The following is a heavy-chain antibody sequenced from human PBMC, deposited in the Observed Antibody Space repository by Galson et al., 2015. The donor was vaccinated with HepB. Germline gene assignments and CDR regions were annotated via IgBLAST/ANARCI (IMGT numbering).Heavy chain of an antibody. CDR3: VREEGATIQFDY. CDR2: INPNSGDT. D-gene: IGHD5-18*01. Sequence: SVKVSCKASGYTLTAYYLHWVRQGPGQGLEWMAWINPNSGDTKYAQKFQGRITVTRDTSISTVYMELSRLRPDDTAVYYCVREEGATIQFDYWGQGALVTVSS. CDR1: GYTLTAYY. V-gene: IGHV1-2*02. J-gene: IGHJ4*02.